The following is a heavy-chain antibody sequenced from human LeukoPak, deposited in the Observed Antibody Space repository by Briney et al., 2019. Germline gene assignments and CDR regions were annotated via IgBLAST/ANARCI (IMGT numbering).Heavy chain of an antibody. J-gene: IGHJ3*02. D-gene: IGHD3-22*01. CDR3: AREEGYYYDSSGYYPDAFDI. Sequence: ASVKVSCKASGYTFTSYGISWVRQAPGQGLEWMGWTSAYNGNTNYAQKLQGRVTMTTDTSTSTAYMELRSLRSDDTAVYYCAREEGYYYDSSGYYPDAFDIWGQGTMVTVSS. V-gene: IGHV1-18*01. CDR1: GYTFTSYG. CDR2: TSAYNGNT.